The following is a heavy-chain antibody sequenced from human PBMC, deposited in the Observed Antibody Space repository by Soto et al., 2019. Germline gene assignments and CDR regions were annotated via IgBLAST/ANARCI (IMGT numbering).Heavy chain of an antibody. V-gene: IGHV3-33*01. D-gene: IGHD3-10*01. CDR3: ARISGSGHLGWFDP. CDR1: GFTFNTYG. J-gene: IGHJ5*02. Sequence: QVQLVQSGGGVVQSGRSLRLSCISSGFTFNTYGMFWARQAPGTGLEWVAGIWYDGSYRYYVDSVKGRFTVSRDNSKNTVYLEMNNLRAEDTAVYYCARISGSGHLGWFDPWAQGTLVTVSS. CDR2: IWYDGSYR.